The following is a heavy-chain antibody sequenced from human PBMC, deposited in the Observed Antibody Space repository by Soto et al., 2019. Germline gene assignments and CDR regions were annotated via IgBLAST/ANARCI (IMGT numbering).Heavy chain of an antibody. D-gene: IGHD1-26*01. V-gene: IGHV3-23*01. CDR3: AKSWGLIQSYVGPSFCIDY. Sequence: PGGSLRLSCAASGFTFGRYAMSWVRQAPGKGLEWVSAISGSGGSTYYADSVKGRFTISRDNSKNTLYLQMNSLRAEDTAVYYCAKSWGLIQSYVGPSFCIDYWGQGTLVSVSS. CDR2: ISGSGGST. J-gene: IGHJ4*02. CDR1: GFTFGRYA.